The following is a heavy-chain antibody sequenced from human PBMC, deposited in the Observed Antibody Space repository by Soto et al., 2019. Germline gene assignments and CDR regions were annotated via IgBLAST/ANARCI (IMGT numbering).Heavy chain of an antibody. Sequence: QVQLQESGPGLVKASQTLSLTCTVSGGTINTGGHSRSWIRQYPGKGLRWIGYIYYSGTTHYNPSLKSRVTILIDTSKNQFSLNLSSVTAADSAVYYCARVVSGSYLDYWGQGTLVTVSS. CDR3: ARVVSGSYLDY. CDR2: IYYSGTT. V-gene: IGHV4-31*03. D-gene: IGHD1-26*01. CDR1: GGTINTGGHS. J-gene: IGHJ4*02.